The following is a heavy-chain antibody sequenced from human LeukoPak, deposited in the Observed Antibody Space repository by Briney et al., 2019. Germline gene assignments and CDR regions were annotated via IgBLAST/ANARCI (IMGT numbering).Heavy chain of an antibody. CDR1: GFSLSEYG. CDR2: VSYDGGQK. Sequence: PGGSLRLSCVGSGFSLSEYGIHWVRQAPGKGLEWVAVVSYDGGQKYYADSVKGRFTISRDTSSDTVSLHMNSLRVGDTAVYYCARDRINMMVLGHDSGLDCWGQGTLVTVSS. D-gene: IGHD3-10*01. V-gene: IGHV3-30*03. J-gene: IGHJ4*02. CDR3: ARDRINMMVLGHDSGLDC.